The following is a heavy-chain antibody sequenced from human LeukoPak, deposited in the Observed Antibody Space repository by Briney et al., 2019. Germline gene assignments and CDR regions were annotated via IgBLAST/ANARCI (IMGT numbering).Heavy chain of an antibody. J-gene: IGHJ4*02. CDR1: GFTFSSYS. CDR3: ARDREGDYGDFYFDY. D-gene: IGHD4-17*01. V-gene: IGHV3-21*01. Sequence: GGSLRLSCAASGFTFSSYSMNWVRQAPGKGLEWVSSISSSSSYIYYADSVKGRFTISRDNAKNSLYLQMSSLRAEDTAVYYCARDREGDYGDFYFDYWGQGTLVTVSS. CDR2: ISSSSSYI.